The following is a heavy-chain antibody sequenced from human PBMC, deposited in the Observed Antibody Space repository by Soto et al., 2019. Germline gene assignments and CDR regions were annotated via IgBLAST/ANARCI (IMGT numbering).Heavy chain of an antibody. D-gene: IGHD2-2*03. CDR1: GGTFSSYA. V-gene: IGHV1-69*06. CDR3: ASGYCSSTSCYGYYYYGMDV. J-gene: IGHJ6*02. Sequence: SVKVSCKASGGTFSSYAISWVRQAPGQGLEWMGGIIPIFGTANYAQKFQGRVTITADKSTSTAYMELSSLRSEDTAVYYCASGYCSSTSCYGYYYYGMDVWGQGTTVTVS. CDR2: IIPIFGTA.